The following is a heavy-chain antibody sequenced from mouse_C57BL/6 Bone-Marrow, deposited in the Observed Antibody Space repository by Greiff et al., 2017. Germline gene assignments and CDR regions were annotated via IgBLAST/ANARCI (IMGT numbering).Heavy chain of an antibody. J-gene: IGHJ3*01. CDR2: IWSGGST. Sequence: VKLMESGPGLVQPSQSLSITCTVSGFSLTSYGVHWVRQSPGKGLEWLGVIWSGGSTDYNAAFISRLSISKDNSKSQVFFKMNRLQADDTAIYYCAKTLFAYWGQGTLVTVSA. CDR1: GFSLTSYG. V-gene: IGHV2-2*01. CDR3: AKTLFAY.